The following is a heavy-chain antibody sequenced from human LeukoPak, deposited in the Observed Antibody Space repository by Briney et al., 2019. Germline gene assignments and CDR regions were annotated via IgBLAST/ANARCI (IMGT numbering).Heavy chain of an antibody. V-gene: IGHV4-39*01. D-gene: IGHD1-26*01. CDR3: ARGPQWEIAEYYFDY. CDR2: IYYSGST. J-gene: IGHJ4*02. Sequence: SETLSLTCTVSGGSISSSRYYWGWIRQPPGKGLEWIGSIYYSGSTYYNPSLKSRVTISVDTSKNQFSLKLSSVTAADTAVYYCARGPQWEIAEYYFDYWGQGTLVTVSS. CDR1: GGSISSSRYY.